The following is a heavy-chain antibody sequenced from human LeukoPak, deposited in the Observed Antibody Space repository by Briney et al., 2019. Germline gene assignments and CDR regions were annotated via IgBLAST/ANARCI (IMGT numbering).Heavy chain of an antibody. D-gene: IGHD2-15*01. V-gene: IGHV4-39*07. CDR3: ARVRCSGGSCPYYYYYYYMDV. CDR2: IHYSGST. J-gene: IGHJ6*03. Sequence: SETLSLTCTVSGGSISSSSYYWAWIRQPPGKGLEWIVSIHYSGSTYYNPSLQNRVTISIDTSKNQFSLKLRFVTAADTVVYYWARVRCSGGSCPYYYYYYYMDVWGKGTTVTVSS. CDR1: GGSISSSSYY.